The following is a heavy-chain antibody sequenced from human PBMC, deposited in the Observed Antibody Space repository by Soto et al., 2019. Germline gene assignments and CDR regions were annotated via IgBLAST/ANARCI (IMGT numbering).Heavy chain of an antibody. D-gene: IGHD3-3*01. CDR1: GFTFSSYA. V-gene: IGHV3-64*01. J-gene: IGHJ6*03. CDR3: ARDSSYDFWSGYYRPLRTKHYYYYMDV. CDR2: ISSNGGST. Sequence: GGSLRLSCAASGFTFSSYAMHWVRQAPGKGLEYVSAISSNGGSTYYANSVKGRFTISRDNSKNTLYLQMGSLRAEDMAVYYCARDSSYDFWSGYYRPLRTKHYYYYMDVWGKGTTVTVSS.